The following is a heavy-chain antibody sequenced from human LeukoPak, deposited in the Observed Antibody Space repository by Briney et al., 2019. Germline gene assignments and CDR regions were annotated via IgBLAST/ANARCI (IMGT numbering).Heavy chain of an antibody. CDR1: GYSLIDLS. V-gene: IGHV1-24*01. J-gene: IGHJ4*02. D-gene: IGHD1-1*01. CDR3: AADSQKTEVPATDH. Sequence: ASVKVSCKVSGYSLIDLSMYWVRQSPGKGLEWMGGFDPDDGETTYAQRFKGRVTMTEDTSTDTAYMELSNLRSDDTAVYYCAADSQKTEVPATDHWGQGTLVAVSS. CDR2: FDPDDGET.